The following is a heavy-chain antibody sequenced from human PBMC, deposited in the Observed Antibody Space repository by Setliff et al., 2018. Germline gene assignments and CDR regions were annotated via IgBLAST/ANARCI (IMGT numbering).Heavy chain of an antibody. CDR1: DFSVSSVYY. CDR3: ARTSTGRYFDL. CDR2: VYYSGNT. D-gene: IGHD2-2*01. V-gene: IGHV4-38-2*01. Sequence: SETLSLTCAVSDFSVSSVYYWGWIRQPPGKGLEWIANVYYSGNTYYNPSLESRVTMSVDTSKSQFSLNLYSVTAADTAVYYCARTSTGRYFDLWGRGTLVTVS. J-gene: IGHJ2*01.